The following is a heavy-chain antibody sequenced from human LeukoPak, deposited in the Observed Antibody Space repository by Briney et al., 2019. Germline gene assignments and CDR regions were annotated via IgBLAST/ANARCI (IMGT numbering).Heavy chain of an antibody. Sequence: SVKVSCKASGGTFSSYAISWVRQAPGQGLEWRGGIIPIFGTANYAQKFQGRVTITTDESTSTAYMELSSLRSEDTAVYYCASTTLSIAVAGPYVYWGQGTLVTVSS. CDR1: GGTFSSYA. CDR2: IIPIFGTA. J-gene: IGHJ4*02. CDR3: ASTTLSIAVAGPYVY. D-gene: IGHD6-19*01. V-gene: IGHV1-69*05.